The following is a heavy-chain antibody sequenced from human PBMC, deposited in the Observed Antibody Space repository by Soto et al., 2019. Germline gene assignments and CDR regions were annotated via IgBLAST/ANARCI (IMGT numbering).Heavy chain of an antibody. CDR1: GFPFSGYA. CDR3: AKEGAGYYDSSPYDS. V-gene: IGHV3-23*01. CDR2: ISGSGEST. Sequence: GGSLRLSCAASGFPFSGYAMSWVRRAPGKGPEWVSSISGSGESTHYADSVKGRSTISRDNSKNTLYLQMNSLRAEDTAVYYCAKEGAGYYDSSPYDSWGQGTLVTVSS. D-gene: IGHD3-22*01. J-gene: IGHJ5*01.